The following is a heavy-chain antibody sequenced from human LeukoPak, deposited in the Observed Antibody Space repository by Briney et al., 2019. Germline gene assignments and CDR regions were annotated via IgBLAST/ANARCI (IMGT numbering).Heavy chain of an antibody. Sequence: SETLSLTCTVSGGSISSNPYNWGWIRQSPGKGLEWIGSIHFIGNTFYSPSLESRVSISVDTSKSQFSLRLTSVTAADTAVYYCAGQVDLNRGGYYSRDYWGQGTLVTVSS. D-gene: IGHD3-3*01. CDR3: AGQVDLNRGGYYSRDY. J-gene: IGHJ4*02. CDR2: IHFIGNT. CDR1: GGSISSNPYN. V-gene: IGHV4-39*01.